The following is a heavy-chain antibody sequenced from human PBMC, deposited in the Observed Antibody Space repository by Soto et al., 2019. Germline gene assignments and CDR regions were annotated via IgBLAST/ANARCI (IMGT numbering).Heavy chain of an antibody. CDR3: ATGKETIVVVSAIGDAFDI. V-gene: IGHV1-3*01. CDR2: INADDGNT. D-gene: IGHD2-15*01. Sequence: LLVQSGAEVKKPGASVRVSCAASGYIFTDYPIHWVRQAPGQSLEWMGWINADDGNTKYAQKFQGRVTITRDKFASTAYMELSSLRSEDTAVYYCATGKETIVVVSAIGDAFDIWGQGTVVSVSS. CDR1: GYIFTDYP. J-gene: IGHJ3*02.